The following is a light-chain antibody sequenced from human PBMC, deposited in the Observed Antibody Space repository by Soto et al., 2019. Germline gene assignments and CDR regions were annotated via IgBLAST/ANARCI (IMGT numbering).Light chain of an antibody. Sequence: DIQMTQSPSAMSASVGDRVTITCRASQDIRHFLAWFQQRPGKVPKRLVYAASTLQSGVPSRFSGSGYGTEFTLTITSLQPEDSATYYCQKCGVAPFTFGGGTKVEI. CDR1: QDIRHF. CDR2: AAS. J-gene: IGKJ4*01. CDR3: QKCGVAPFT. V-gene: IGKV1-17*03.